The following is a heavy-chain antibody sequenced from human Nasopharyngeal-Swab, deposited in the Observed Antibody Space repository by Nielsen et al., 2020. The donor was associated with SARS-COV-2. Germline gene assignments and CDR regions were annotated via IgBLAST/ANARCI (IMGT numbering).Heavy chain of an antibody. J-gene: IGHJ4*02. CDR3: ARDKAYSTYDY. D-gene: IGHD4-11*01. CDR2: MNPDGDKI. Sequence: GESLQISCAASGFSFSTSWMNWARQAPGKGLEWVANMNPDGDKIYYADSVKGRFTMSRDNAENSLYLQMNSLRAEDTAVYYCARDKAYSTYDYWGQGTLVTVSS. V-gene: IGHV3-7*03. CDR1: GFSFSTSW.